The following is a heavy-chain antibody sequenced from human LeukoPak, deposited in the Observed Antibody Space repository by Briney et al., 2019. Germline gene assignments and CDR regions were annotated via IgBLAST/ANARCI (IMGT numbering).Heavy chain of an antibody. D-gene: IGHD6-25*01. CDR1: GFTFSSYS. V-gene: IGHV3-21*01. CDR2: ISSRSSYI. J-gene: IGHJ4*02. Sequence: PGGSLRLSCAASGFTFSSYSMNWVRQAPGKRLEWVSSISSRSSYIYQADSTKGRFTISRDNAKNSLYLQMNNLRAEDTAIYYCAVDPRERRDYWGQGTLVTVSS. CDR3: AVDPRERRDY.